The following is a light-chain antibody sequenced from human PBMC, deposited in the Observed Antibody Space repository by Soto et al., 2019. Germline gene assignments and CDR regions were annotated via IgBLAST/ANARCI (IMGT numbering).Light chain of an antibody. CDR1: SSDVGDYNY. J-gene: IGLJ1*01. Sequence: QSVLTQPASVSGSPGQSITISCSGTSSDVGDYNYVSWYQQHPGKAPKLMIYAVTYRPSGLSNRFSGSKSGNTASLTFSGLQAEDEADYYCSSYTISKSYVFGTGTKATVL. CDR2: AVT. V-gene: IGLV2-14*03. CDR3: SSYTISKSYV.